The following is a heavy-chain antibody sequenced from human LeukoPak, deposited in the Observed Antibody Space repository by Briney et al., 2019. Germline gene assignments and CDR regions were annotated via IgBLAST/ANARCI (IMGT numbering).Heavy chain of an antibody. V-gene: IGHV3-53*01. Sequence: GGSLRLSCAASGFTVSSIHMVWVRQAPGKGLEWVSVTYTGGNSYYADSVKGRFIISRDNSKNTLYLQMNSLRAEDTAVYYCARDPKGGNSEFDYWGQGTLVTVSS. CDR1: GFTVSSIH. D-gene: IGHD4-23*01. J-gene: IGHJ4*02. CDR2: TYTGGNS. CDR3: ARDPKGGNSEFDY.